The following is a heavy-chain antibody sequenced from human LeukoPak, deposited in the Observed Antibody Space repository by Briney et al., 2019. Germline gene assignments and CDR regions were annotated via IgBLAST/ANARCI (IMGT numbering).Heavy chain of an antibody. CDR1: GYTFSDYY. CDR3: ARSDSYGYGYGE. D-gene: IGHD5-18*01. CDR2: INPNSGGT. Sequence: GASVTVSCKSSGYTFSDYYMHWVRQAPAQGLDWMGWINPNSGGTNYAQKFQGRVTMTRDTSISTAYMELSRLRSDDTAVYYCARSDSYGYGYGEWGQGTLVTVSS. J-gene: IGHJ4*02. V-gene: IGHV1-2*02.